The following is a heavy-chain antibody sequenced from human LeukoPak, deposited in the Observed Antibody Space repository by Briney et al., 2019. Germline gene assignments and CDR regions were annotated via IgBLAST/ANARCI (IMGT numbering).Heavy chain of an antibody. Sequence: GGSLRLSCAASGFTFSSYSMNWVRQAPGKGLEGVSSISSSSSYIYYADSVKGRFTISRGNAKNSLYLQMNSLRAEDTAVYYCARDPGAYSRSPIDSWGQGTLVTVSS. CDR2: ISSSSSYI. CDR1: GFTFSSYS. D-gene: IGHD6-6*01. J-gene: IGHJ4*02. V-gene: IGHV3-21*01. CDR3: ARDPGAYSRSPIDS.